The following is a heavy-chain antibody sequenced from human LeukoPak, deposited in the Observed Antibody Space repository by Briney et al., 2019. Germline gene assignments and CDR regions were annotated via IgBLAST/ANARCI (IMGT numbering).Heavy chain of an antibody. D-gene: IGHD4/OR15-4a*01. CDR2: IYSGGST. J-gene: IGHJ4*02. CDR3: ARRAGAYSHPYDY. Sequence: PGGSLRLSCAASGFTFSNHGMNWVRQAPGKGLEWVSFIYSGGSTHYSDSVKGRFTISRDNSKNTLYLQMNSLRAEDTAVYYCARRAGAYSHPYDYWGQGTLVTVSS. V-gene: IGHV3-53*01. CDR1: GFTFSNHG.